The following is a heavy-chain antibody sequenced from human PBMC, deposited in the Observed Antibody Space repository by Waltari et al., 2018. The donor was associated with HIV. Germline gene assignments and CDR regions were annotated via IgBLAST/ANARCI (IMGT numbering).Heavy chain of an antibody. CDR3: ARAAVTTRYFDY. CDR1: GGSFSGYH. D-gene: IGHD4-17*01. J-gene: IGHJ4*02. V-gene: IGHV4-34*01. CDR2: INHSGST. Sequence: QVQLQQWGAGLLKPSETLSLTCAVYGGSFSGYHWSRFRQPPGKGLEWIGEINHSGSTNYNPSLKSRVTISVDTSKNQFSLKLSSVTAADTAVYYCARAAVTTRYFDYWGQGTLVTVSS.